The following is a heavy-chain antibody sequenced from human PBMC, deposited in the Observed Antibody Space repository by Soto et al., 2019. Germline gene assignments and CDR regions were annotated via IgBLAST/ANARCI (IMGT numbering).Heavy chain of an antibody. V-gene: IGHV4-61*01. CDR1: GGSVSSGSYY. CDR3: PRAVEWLIYGMDV. J-gene: IGHJ6*02. CDR2: IYYSGST. D-gene: IGHD6-19*01. Sequence: LETLSLTCTVSGGSVSSGSYYWSWIRQPPGKGLEWIGYIYYSGSTNYNPSHKSRVTISVDTSKNQFSLKLSSVTAADTAVYYCPRAVEWLIYGMDVWGQGTTVTVSS.